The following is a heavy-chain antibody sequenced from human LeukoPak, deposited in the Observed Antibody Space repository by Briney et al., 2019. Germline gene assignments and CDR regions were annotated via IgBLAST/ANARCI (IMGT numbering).Heavy chain of an antibody. Sequence: GGSLRLSCAVSGFTFSSYSMNWVRQAPGKGLEWVSSISSSSSYIYYADSVKGRFTISRDNAKNSLYLQMNSLRAEDTAVYYCARDSPRGGFDPWGQGTLVTVSS. D-gene: IGHD3-10*01. CDR1: GFTFSSYS. J-gene: IGHJ5*02. CDR2: ISSSSSYI. CDR3: ARDSPRGGFDP. V-gene: IGHV3-21*01.